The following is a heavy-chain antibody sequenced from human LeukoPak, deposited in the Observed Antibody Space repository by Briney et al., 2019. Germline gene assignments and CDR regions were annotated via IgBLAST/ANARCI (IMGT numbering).Heavy chain of an antibody. J-gene: IGHJ4*02. V-gene: IGHV3-7*03. CDR2: IEQDGSEK. D-gene: IGHD6-19*01. Sequence: GGSLRLSCATSGFTFSSYWMNWVCQAPGKGLEWVANIEQDGSEKNYVDSVKGRFTISRDNAKNSLYLQMSSLRAEDTAVYYCAGGRGWSSDYWGQGTLVTVSS. CDR1: GFTFSSYW. CDR3: AGGRGWSSDY.